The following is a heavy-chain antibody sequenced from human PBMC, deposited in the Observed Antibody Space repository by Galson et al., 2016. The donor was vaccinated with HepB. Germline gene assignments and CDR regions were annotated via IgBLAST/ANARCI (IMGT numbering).Heavy chain of an antibody. CDR1: GYTFTTYG. CDR3: ARVVVPGAIGYYYSYMDV. CDR2: ISGFNGDT. Sequence: SVKVSCKASGYTFTTYGIIWVRQAPGQGLEWMGWISGFNGDTRYSQKLQGRVTMTTDTSTGTAYMELRSLGSDDTAVYFCARVVVPGAIGYYYSYMDVWGKGTTVTVSS. D-gene: IGHD2-2*01. J-gene: IGHJ6*03. V-gene: IGHV1-18*04.